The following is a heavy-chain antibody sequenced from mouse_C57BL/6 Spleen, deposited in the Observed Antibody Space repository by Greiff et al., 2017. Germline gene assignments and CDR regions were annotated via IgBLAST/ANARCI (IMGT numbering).Heavy chain of an antibody. CDR1: GFTFSSYA. CDR2: ISDGGSYT. Sequence: EVQGVESGGGLVKPGGSLKLSCAASGFTFSSYAMSWVRQTPEKRLEWVATISDGGSYTYYPDNVKGRFTISRDNAKNNLYLQMSHLKSEDTAMYYCARESYYGLYYFDYWGQGTTLTVSS. CDR3: ARESYYGLYYFDY. V-gene: IGHV5-4*01. D-gene: IGHD2-12*01. J-gene: IGHJ2*01.